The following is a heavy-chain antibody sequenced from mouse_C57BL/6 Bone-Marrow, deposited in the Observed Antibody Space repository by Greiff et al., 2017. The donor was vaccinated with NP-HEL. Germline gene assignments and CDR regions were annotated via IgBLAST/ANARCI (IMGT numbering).Heavy chain of an antibody. Sequence: VQLQQSGAELVRPGASVKLSCTASGFNIKDDYMPWVKQRPEQGLEWIGWFDPENGDTEYASKFQGKATITADTSSNPAYLQLSSLTSEDTAVYYCTIGLPLFAYWGQGTLVTVSA. CDR3: TIGLPLFAY. V-gene: IGHV14-4*01. J-gene: IGHJ3*01. CDR2: FDPENGDT. CDR1: GFNIKDDY. D-gene: IGHD2-10*01.